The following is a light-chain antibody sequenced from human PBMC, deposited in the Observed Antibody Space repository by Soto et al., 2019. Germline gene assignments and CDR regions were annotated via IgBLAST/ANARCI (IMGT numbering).Light chain of an antibody. V-gene: IGKV1-5*03. CDR3: QQYTNYPWT. CDR2: EAS. CDR1: QSIRYC. Sequence: DIQMTQSPSTLSASVGDRATITCRASQSIRYCLAWFQQKPGKAPRLLIYEASSLESGVPSRISGSGSGTEFTLTISSLQPDDFATYYCQQYTNYPWTFGQGTKVEIK. J-gene: IGKJ1*01.